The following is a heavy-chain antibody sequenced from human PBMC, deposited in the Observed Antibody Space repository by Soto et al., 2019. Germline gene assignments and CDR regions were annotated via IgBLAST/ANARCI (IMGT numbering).Heavy chain of an antibody. CDR1: GFTFKDFG. Sequence: PGESLRLSCAASGFTFKDFGMAWVRQAPGKVLEWVSTVSGGGENTHYRDSVNGRFTISRDNSKNTVYLQMSSLRADDTATYYCEKVALTYYYDSSGYYYFDYWGQGTLVTVSS. V-gene: IGHV3-23*01. D-gene: IGHD3-22*01. J-gene: IGHJ4*02. CDR2: VSGGGENT. CDR3: EKVALTYYYDSSGYYYFDY.